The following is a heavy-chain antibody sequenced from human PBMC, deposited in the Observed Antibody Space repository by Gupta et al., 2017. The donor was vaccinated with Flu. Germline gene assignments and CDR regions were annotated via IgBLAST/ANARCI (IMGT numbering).Heavy chain of an antibody. D-gene: IGHD2-15*01. V-gene: IGHV4-31*02. CDR3: ALRATAWQWYFGP. Sequence: IRPEPDNGVEWSGYIYDTGNTYYNPSLKGRRNFAVDTSKKQFSLELNSVTAADTAVEYCALRATAWQWYFGPLGRGTLVTVSS. CDR2: IYDTGNT. J-gene: IGHJ2*01.